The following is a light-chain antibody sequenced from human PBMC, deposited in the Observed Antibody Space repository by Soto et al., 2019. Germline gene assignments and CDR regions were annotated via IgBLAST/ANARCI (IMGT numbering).Light chain of an antibody. CDR3: QQYNTWPIT. J-gene: IGKJ5*01. CDR1: QSTSDK. CDR2: RGS. Sequence: EVLMTQSPDTLYVSPGERVTLSCRASQSTSDKLAWYQQEPGQGPRLLVYRGSIRTLGIPARFSGSESGTEFTLTISSLQSDDFAVYYCQQYNTWPITLVQGTRLEIK. V-gene: IGKV3-15*01.